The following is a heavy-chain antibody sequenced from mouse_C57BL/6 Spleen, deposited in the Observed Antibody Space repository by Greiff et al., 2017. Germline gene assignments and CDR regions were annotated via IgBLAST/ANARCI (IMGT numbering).Heavy chain of an antibody. D-gene: IGHD1-1*01. CDR1: GFNIKDYY. J-gene: IGHJ2*01. Sequence: VHVKQSGAELVKPGASVKLSCTASGFNIKDYYMHWVKQRTEQGLEWIGRIDPEDGETKYAPKFQGKATITADTSSNTAYLQLSSLTSEDTAVYYCARREITTVPYFDYWGQGTTLTVSS. CDR3: ARREITTVPYFDY. V-gene: IGHV14-2*01. CDR2: IDPEDGET.